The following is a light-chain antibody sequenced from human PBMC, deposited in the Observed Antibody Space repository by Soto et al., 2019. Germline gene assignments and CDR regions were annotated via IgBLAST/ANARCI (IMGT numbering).Light chain of an antibody. V-gene: IGKV1-27*01. Sequence: EIRLTQSPSSLSASVGDRVTIACRASHDINNFLAWFQQKPGKVPELLMYAASSLKSGVPSRFSGSGSGTDFTLPIDGLQPEDFATYFCQNYNSVPYTFGQGTKLEIK. CDR2: AAS. CDR1: HDINNF. CDR3: QNYNSVPYT. J-gene: IGKJ2*01.